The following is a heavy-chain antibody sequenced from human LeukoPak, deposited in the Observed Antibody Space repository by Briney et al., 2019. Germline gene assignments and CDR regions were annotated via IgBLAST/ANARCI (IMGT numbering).Heavy chain of an antibody. CDR2: IYHSGST. CDR1: GGSISSGGYS. V-gene: IGHV4-30-2*01. CDR3: ARGEGYSSSWYHFDY. D-gene: IGHD6-13*01. Sequence: PSQTLSLTCAVSGGSISSGGYSWSWIRQPPGKGLEWIGYIYHSGSTYYNPSLKSRVTISVDKSKNQFSLKLSSVTAADTAVYYCARGEGYSSSWYHFDYWGQGTLVTVSS. J-gene: IGHJ4*02.